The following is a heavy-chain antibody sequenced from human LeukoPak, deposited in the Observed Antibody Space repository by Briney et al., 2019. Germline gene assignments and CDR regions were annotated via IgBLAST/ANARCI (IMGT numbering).Heavy chain of an antibody. CDR1: GFTVSSNY. Sequence: GGSLRLSCAASGFTVSSNYMSWVRQAPGKGLEWVSVIYSGGSTYYDASVKGRFTISRDNSKNPLYLQMNSLRAEDTALYYCAKLLVGVEDDGFWGQGTLVTVSS. J-gene: IGHJ4*02. D-gene: IGHD1-26*01. CDR3: AKLLVGVEDDGF. CDR2: IYSGGST. V-gene: IGHV3-66*01.